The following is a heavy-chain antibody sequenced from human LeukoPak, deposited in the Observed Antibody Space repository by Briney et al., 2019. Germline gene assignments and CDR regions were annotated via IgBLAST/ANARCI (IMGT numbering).Heavy chain of an antibody. Sequence: PSQTLSLTCTISAVSVSDYYWSWIRQSPGKGLEWIGYIYHTGSTSYSPSLKSRVTISADTSQNQFSLKLSSVTAADTAVYYCASRKLGNDYWGQGTLVTVSS. CDR1: AVSVSDYY. J-gene: IGHJ4*02. D-gene: IGHD7-27*01. CDR3: ASRKLGNDY. CDR2: IYHTGST. V-gene: IGHV4-59*02.